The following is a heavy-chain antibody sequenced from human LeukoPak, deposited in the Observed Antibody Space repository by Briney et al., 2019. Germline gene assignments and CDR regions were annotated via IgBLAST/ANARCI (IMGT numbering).Heavy chain of an antibody. CDR2: ISWNSGSI. V-gene: IGHV3-9*01. Sequence: GGSLRLSCAASGFTFDEYAMHWVRQAAGKGLEWVSGISWNSGSIGYADSGKGLFTISRDNAKNSLYLQLDSLTAEDTPLYSCATAPFRASGSYQYYSYGTDLRAPGPPVPV. CDR3: ATAPFRASGSYQYYSYGTDL. D-gene: IGHD6-25*01. CDR1: GFTFDEYA. J-gene: IGHJ6*02.